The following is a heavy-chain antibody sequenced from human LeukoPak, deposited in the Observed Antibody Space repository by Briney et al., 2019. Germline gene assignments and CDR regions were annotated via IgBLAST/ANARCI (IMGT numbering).Heavy chain of an antibody. CDR1: GYTFTSYY. Sequence: ASVEVSCKASGYTFTSYYMHWVRQAPGQGLEWMGIINPSGGSTSYAQKFQGRVTMTRDTSTSTVYMELSSLRSEDTAVYYCARSGVRYDSSGPFDYWGQGTLVTVSS. J-gene: IGHJ4*02. CDR2: INPSGGST. D-gene: IGHD3-22*01. CDR3: ARSGVRYDSSGPFDY. V-gene: IGHV1-46*01.